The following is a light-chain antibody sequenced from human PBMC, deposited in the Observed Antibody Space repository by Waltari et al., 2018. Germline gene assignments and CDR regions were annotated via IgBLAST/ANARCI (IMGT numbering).Light chain of an antibody. Sequence: DIQMTPSPSTLSASVVERVTITCRASQRVNRWLAWYQQKPGKATKLLLSKASALQNEVAPRFSGGGHGTEFTLTISNLQPDDSSTYYCQQYEAFPVTFGHGTKVEIK. CDR1: QRVNRW. J-gene: IGKJ1*01. CDR2: KAS. V-gene: IGKV1-5*03. CDR3: QQYEAFPVT.